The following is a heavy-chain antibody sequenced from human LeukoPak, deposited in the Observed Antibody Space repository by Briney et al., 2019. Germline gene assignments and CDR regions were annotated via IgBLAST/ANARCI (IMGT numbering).Heavy chain of an antibody. CDR1: GGSISNYY. CDR3: ARDAYYYDSSGYSAFDY. V-gene: IGHV4-59*12. Sequence: SGTLSLTCTVSGGSISNYYWNWIRQPPGKGLEWIGYIYYTGNTNYNPSLKSRVTISVDTSKNQFSLKLSSVTAADTAVYYCARDAYYYDSSGYSAFDYWGQGTLVTVSS. D-gene: IGHD3-22*01. J-gene: IGHJ4*02. CDR2: IYYTGNT.